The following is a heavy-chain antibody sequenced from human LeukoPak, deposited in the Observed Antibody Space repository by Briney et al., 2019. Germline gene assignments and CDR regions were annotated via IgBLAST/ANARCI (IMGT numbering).Heavy chain of an antibody. CDR3: ARRAGAYSHPYDY. Sequence: GGSLRLSCTVSGFTVSSNSMSWVRQAPGKGLEWVSFIYSDNTHYSDSVKGRFTISRDNSKNTLYLQMNSLRAEDTAVYYCARRAGAYSHPYDYWGQGTLVTVSA. CDR2: IYSDNT. V-gene: IGHV3-53*01. J-gene: IGHJ4*02. D-gene: IGHD4/OR15-4a*01. CDR1: GFTVSSNS.